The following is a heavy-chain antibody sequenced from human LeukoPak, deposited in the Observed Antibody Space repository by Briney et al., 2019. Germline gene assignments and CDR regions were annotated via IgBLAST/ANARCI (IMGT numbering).Heavy chain of an antibody. J-gene: IGHJ4*02. CDR1: GDSISSGSYY. CDR2: ISYSGST. Sequence: SETLSLTCTVSGDSISSGSYYWGWIRQPPGKSLEWIGSISYSGSTYYNPSLKSRVTISVDTSKNQFSLKLSSVTAADTAVYYCARENSFDYWGQGTLVTVSS. V-gene: IGHV4-39*02. D-gene: IGHD4-4*01. CDR3: ARENSFDY.